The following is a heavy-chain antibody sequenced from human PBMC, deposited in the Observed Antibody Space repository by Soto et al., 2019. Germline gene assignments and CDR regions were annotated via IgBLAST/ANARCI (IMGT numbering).Heavy chain of an antibody. CDR3: ARLPLP. Sequence: QLQLQESGSGLVNPSQTLSLTCAVSGGSISSDGYSWSWIRQPPGKGLAWIGYIYHSGNTYYNPPLESRVTISVERSKNQFALKLSSVPAADTAVYYCARLPLPWGQGTLVTVSS. J-gene: IGHJ5*02. V-gene: IGHV4-30-2*01. CDR1: GGSISSDGYS. CDR2: IYHSGNT.